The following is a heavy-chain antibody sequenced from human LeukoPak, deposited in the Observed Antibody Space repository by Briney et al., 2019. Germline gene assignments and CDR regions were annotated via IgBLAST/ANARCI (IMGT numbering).Heavy chain of an antibody. D-gene: IGHD3-22*01. CDR2: IYTSGST. CDR1: GGSISSNKYY. V-gene: IGHV4-39*07. Sequence: SETLSLTCTVSGGSISSNKYYWGWIRQPPGKGLEWIGRIYTSGSTNYNPSLKSRVTMSVDTSKNQFSLKLSSVTAADTAVYYCAWGDSSGYPFDPWGQGTLVTVSS. CDR3: AWGDSSGYPFDP. J-gene: IGHJ5*02.